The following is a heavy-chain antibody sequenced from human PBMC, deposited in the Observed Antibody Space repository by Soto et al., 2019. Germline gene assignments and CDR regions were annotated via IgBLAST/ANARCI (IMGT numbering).Heavy chain of an antibody. CDR1: GGSFSGYY. CDR3: ARGRGEVVVVPAASFDP. CDR2: INHSGST. V-gene: IGHV4-34*01. D-gene: IGHD2-2*01. J-gene: IGHJ5*02. Sequence: LSLTCAVYGGSFSGYYWIWIRQPPLKGLEWTGEINHSGSTNYNPSLKSRVTISVDTSKNQFSLKLSSVTAADTAVYYCARGRGEVVVVPAASFDPWGQGTLVTVSS.